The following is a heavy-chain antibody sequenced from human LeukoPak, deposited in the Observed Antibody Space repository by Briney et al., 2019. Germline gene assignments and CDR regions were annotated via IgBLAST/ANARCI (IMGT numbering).Heavy chain of an antibody. CDR1: GFTFSSYA. V-gene: IGHV3-23*01. CDR3: ARDQDLVVVVATKGGYFDY. CDR2: ISGSGGGT. D-gene: IGHD2-15*01. J-gene: IGHJ4*02. Sequence: GGSLRLSCAASGFTFSSYAMSWVRQAPGKGLEWVSAISGSGGGTYYADSVKGRFTISRDNSKNTLYLQMNSLRAEDAAVYYCARDQDLVVVVATKGGYFDYWGQGTLVTVSS.